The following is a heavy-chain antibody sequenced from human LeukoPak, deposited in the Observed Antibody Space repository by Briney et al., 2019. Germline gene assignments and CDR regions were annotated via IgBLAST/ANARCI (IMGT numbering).Heavy chain of an antibody. J-gene: IGHJ5*02. CDR2: IYWDDNK. CDR1: GFSLSTSGVG. D-gene: IGHD2-2*01. CDR3: ARDYCSTTCCYQGWFDP. V-gene: IGHV2-5*02. Sequence: SGPTLVKPPQTLTLTCSFSGFSLSTSGVGVGWIRQPPGKALEWLALIYWDDNKRYSPSLGSRLTITKDTSKNQVVLIMTNMDPVDTATYFCARDYCSTTCCYQGWFDPWGQGTLVTVSS.